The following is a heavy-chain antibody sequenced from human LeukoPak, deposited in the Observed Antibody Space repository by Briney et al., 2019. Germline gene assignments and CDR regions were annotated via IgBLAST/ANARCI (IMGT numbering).Heavy chain of an antibody. Sequence: PGGSLRLSCAASGFTFDDYSMHWVRQAPGKGQEWVSGISWNSGSAGYADSVKGRFTISRDSAKNSLYLQMNGLRTEDTALYYCAKDRTYSAYAALDYWGQGTLVTVPS. CDR1: GFTFDDYS. V-gene: IGHV3-9*01. CDR2: ISWNSGSA. CDR3: AKDRTYSAYAALDY. D-gene: IGHD5-12*01. J-gene: IGHJ4*02.